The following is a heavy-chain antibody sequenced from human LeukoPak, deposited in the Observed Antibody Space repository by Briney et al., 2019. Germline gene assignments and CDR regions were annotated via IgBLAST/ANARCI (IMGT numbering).Heavy chain of an antibody. CDR3: ARGLLDGYTHPAAFDI. CDR1: GGSTSSGSSY. CDR2: IYSSGST. V-gene: IGHV4-61*02. Sequence: PSETQSLTCTVSGGSTSSGSSYWSWIRQPAGKGLEWIGRIYSSGSTNYNPSLRSRVTISVDTSKNQFSPKLSSVAAADTAVYYCARGLLDGYTHPAAFDIWGQGTMVTVSS. D-gene: IGHD5-24*01. J-gene: IGHJ3*02.